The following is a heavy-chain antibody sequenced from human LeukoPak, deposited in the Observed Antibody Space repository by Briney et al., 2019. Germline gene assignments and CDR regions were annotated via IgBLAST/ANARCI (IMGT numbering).Heavy chain of an antibody. CDR1: GFTFSSYG. J-gene: IGHJ4*02. CDR2: IRYDGSNK. V-gene: IGHV3-30*02. D-gene: IGHD2-21*02. CDR3: AKVALAYCGGDCYTNPPYYFDY. Sequence: PGGSLRLSCAASGFTFSSYGMHWVRQAPGKGLEWVAFIRYDGSNKYYADSVKGRFTISRDNSKNTLYLQMNSLRAEDTAVYYCAKVALAYCGGDCYTNPPYYFDYWGQGTLVTVSS.